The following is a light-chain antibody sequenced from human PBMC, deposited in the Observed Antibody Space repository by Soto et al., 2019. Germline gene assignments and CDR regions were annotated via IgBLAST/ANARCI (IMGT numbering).Light chain of an antibody. CDR3: GQFVSAHPRT. CDR2: GVS. Sequence: EILFAQSPGTLSLSPGESPTLSCRASQSVSSTFLAWYQQKPGQAPRLIIFGVSNRANGIPDRFSGSGSGTDFTLTISRLEPEDFAVYYCGQFVSAHPRTFGQGTKVDIK. V-gene: IGKV3-20*01. J-gene: IGKJ1*01. CDR1: QSVSSTF.